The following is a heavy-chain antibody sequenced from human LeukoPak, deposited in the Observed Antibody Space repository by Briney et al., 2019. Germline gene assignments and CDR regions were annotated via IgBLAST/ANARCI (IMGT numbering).Heavy chain of an antibody. CDR3: ARLGPASSGWPESFDY. V-gene: IGHV3-7*03. Sequence: GGSLRLSCAASRFIFTNYWIHWVRQAPGKGLEWVANIKRDGSEKYYVDSVKGRFTISRDNAKNSLDLQMNSLRVEDTAVYYCARLGPASSGWPESFDYWGQGTLVTVSS. D-gene: IGHD6-19*01. J-gene: IGHJ4*02. CDR1: RFIFTNYW. CDR2: IKRDGSEK.